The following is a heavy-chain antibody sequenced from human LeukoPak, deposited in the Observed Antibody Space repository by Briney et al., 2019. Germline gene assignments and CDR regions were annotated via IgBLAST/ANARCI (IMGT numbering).Heavy chain of an antibody. CDR2: INPNSGGT. D-gene: IGHD5-18*01. J-gene: IGHJ4*02. CDR3: ASALAGGYSYGYGY. CDR1: GGTFSSYA. V-gene: IGHV1-2*06. Sequence: ASVKVSCKASGGTFSSYAISWVRQAPGQGLEWMGRINPNSGGTNYAQKFQGRVTMTRDTSISTAYMELSRLRSDDTAVYYCASALAGGYSYGYGYWGQGTLVTVSS.